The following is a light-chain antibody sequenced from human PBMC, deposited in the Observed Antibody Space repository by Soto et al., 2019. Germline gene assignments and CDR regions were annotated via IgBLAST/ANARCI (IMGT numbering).Light chain of an antibody. CDR1: TSNIGAGYD. CDR2: GNN. Sequence: QSVLTQPPSVSGAPGQRVTIPCTGSTSNIGAGYDVHWYQQVSGTAPKLLIYGNNNRPSGVPDRFSGSKSGTSASLAISGLQAEDEADYYCQSHDSSLSGHVVFGGGTQLTVL. V-gene: IGLV1-40*01. J-gene: IGLJ2*01. CDR3: QSHDSSLSGHVV.